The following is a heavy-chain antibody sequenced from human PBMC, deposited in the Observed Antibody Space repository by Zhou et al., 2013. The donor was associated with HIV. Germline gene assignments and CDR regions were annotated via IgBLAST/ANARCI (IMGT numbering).Heavy chain of an antibody. V-gene: IGHV1-18*01. J-gene: IGHJ4*02. CDR3: VRDAGPVDFDY. CDR1: GFSFGSYS. Sequence: LVQSGAEIKKPGTSVKVSCQASGFSFGSYSFSWVRQGPGQRLEWMGWISGYNGNTVYAESFQDRLTLTKDIGTYLAHMELRNLTSDDTAFYFCVRDAGPVDFDYWGQGTLVTVSS. CDR2: ISGYNGNT.